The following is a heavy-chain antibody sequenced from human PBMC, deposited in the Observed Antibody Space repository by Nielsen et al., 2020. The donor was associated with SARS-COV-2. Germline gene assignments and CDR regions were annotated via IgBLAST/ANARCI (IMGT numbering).Heavy chain of an antibody. D-gene: IGHD3-9*01. CDR3: ARGGDILTGYSDY. Sequence: GESLKISCAASGFTFSSYAMHWVRQAPGKGLEWVAVISYDGSNKYYADSVKGRFTISRDNSKNTLYLQMNSLRAEDTALYHCARGGDILTGYSDYWGQGTLVTVSS. V-gene: IGHV3-30*04. J-gene: IGHJ4*02. CDR1: GFTFSSYA. CDR2: ISYDGSNK.